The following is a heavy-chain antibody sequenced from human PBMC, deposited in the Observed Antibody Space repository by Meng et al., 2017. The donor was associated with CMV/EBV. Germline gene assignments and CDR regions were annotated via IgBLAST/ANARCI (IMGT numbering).Heavy chain of an antibody. V-gene: IGHV3-23*01. CDR2: ISGSGGST. J-gene: IGHJ6*02. CDR3: AKDPGVVTVGMDV. D-gene: IGHD3-3*01. Sequence: ASGFTFWRYAMRWVRHAPGKGLEWVSAISGSGGSTYYADSVTGRFTISRDNSKNTLYLQMNSLRAEDTAVYYCAKDPGVVTVGMDVWGQGTTVTVSS. CDR1: GFTFWRYA.